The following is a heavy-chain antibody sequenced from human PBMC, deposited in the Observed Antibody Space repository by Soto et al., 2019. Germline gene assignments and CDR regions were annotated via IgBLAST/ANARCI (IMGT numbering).Heavy chain of an antibody. V-gene: IGHV1-69*13. CDR2: IVPIYRTA. CDR1: GGTFSSYR. CDR3: VRDSGAKLSRS. D-gene: IGHD3-10*01. Sequence: SVKVSCKASGGTFSSYRINWVRQAPGQGLEWVGGIVPIYRTADYAQKFQGRVTITADESARTSYMELRSLKSQDTAVYYCVRDSGAKLSRSWGQGTLVTVSS. J-gene: IGHJ4*02.